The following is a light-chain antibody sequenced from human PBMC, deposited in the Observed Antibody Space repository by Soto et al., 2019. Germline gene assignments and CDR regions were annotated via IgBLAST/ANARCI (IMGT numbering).Light chain of an antibody. CDR3: CSDERVSTLV. CDR2: EDS. J-gene: IGLJ3*02. CDR1: SSDVGSYNL. Sequence: QSALTQPASVSGSPGQSITISCTGTSSDVGSYNLVSWYQQHPGKAPKLMIYEDSKRPSGVSNRFFGSKSGNTASLTISVLQAEEEADYFSCSDERVSTLVFGGGTKLTVL. V-gene: IGLV2-23*01.